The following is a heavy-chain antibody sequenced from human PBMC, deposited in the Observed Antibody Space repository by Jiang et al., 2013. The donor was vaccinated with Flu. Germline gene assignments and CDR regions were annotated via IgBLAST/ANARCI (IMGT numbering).Heavy chain of an antibody. CDR1: GGSISSYY. V-gene: IGHV4-59*01. CDR2: IYYSGST. D-gene: IGHD6-19*01. J-gene: IGHJ4*02. Sequence: GSGLVKPSETLSLTCTVSGGSISSYYWSWIRQPPGKGLEWIGYIYYSGSTNYNPSLKSRVTISVDTSKNQFSLKLSSVTAADTAVYYCASLEVAGDYYFDYWGQGTLVTVSS. CDR3: ASLEVAGDYYFDY.